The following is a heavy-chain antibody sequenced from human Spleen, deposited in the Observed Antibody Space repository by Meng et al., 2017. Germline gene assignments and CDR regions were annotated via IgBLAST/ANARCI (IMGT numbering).Heavy chain of an antibody. CDR3: SGHIDY. CDR1: GYTFTGYY. V-gene: IGHV1-2*02. J-gene: IGHJ4*01. CDR2: LIPNNGGT. Sequence: ASVKVSCKASGYTFTGYYIHWVRQAPGQGLEYMGWLIPNNGGTMYTQKFQGRVTMTRDTSISTAYMELSRLRSDDTAVYYCSGHIDYWGHGTLVTVSS.